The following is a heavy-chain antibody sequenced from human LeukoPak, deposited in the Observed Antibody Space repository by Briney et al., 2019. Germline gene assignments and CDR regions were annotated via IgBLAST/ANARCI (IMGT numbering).Heavy chain of an antibody. V-gene: IGHV5-51*01. J-gene: IGHJ4*02. CDR1: GYTFTTSW. CDR2: ILPGDSNI. CDR3: GRRPYGSASFFDH. Sequence: GVSLKISCKGSGYTFTTSWIGWVRPMPGKGLGWMGIILPGDSNIEYSPSFQGQVTVSADKSISTAYLQWSSLKASDTAMYYCGRRPYGSASFFDHWGQGTLVTVSS. D-gene: IGHD3-10*01.